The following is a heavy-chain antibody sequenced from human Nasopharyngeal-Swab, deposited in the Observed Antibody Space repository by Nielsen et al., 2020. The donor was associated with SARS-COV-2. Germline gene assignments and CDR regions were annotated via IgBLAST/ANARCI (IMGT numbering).Heavy chain of an antibody. Sequence: GESLKISCAAPGFTLSSYSMNWVRQAPGKGLEWVSSISSSSSYIYYADSVKGRFTISRDNAKNSLYLQMNSLRAEDTAVYYCARETYGDRSYWGQGTLVTVSS. CDR3: ARETYGDRSY. J-gene: IGHJ4*02. CDR2: ISSSSSYI. D-gene: IGHD4-17*01. V-gene: IGHV3-21*01. CDR1: GFTLSSYS.